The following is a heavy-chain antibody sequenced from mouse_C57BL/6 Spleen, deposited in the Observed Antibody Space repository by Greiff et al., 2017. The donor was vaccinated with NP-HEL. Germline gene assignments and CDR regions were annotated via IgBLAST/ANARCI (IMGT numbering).Heavy chain of an antibody. CDR3: ARNWDGDWYFDV. J-gene: IGHJ1*03. D-gene: IGHD4-1*01. V-gene: IGHV5-6*01. CDR1: GFTFSSYG. Sequence: EVMLVESGGDLVKPGGSLKLSCAASGFTFSSYGMSWVRQTPDKRLEWVATISSGGSYTYYPDSVKGRFTISRDNAKNTLYLQMSSLKSEDTAMYYCARNWDGDWYFDVWGTGTTVTVSS. CDR2: ISSGGSYT.